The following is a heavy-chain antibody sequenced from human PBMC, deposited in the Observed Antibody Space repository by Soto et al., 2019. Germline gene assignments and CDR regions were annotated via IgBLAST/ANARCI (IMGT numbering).Heavy chain of an antibody. V-gene: IGHV3-23*01. CDR1: GFTFRDFA. CDR2: IYGGGNGP. Sequence: EVQVLESGGGLVQPGGSLRLSCAATGFTFRDFAMSWVRQAPGKGLEWVSRIYGGGNGPHYADSVKGRVTISRDNSKNTLYLPMNSLRAEDTAVYYCAKMEGMDPWAYALDYWGQGTLVTVSS. CDR3: AKMEGMDPWAYALDY. J-gene: IGHJ4*02. D-gene: IGHD2-2*03.